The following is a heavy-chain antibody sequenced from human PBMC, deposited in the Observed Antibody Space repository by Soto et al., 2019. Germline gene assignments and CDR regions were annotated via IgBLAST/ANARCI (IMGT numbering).Heavy chain of an antibody. J-gene: IGHJ5*02. V-gene: IGHV3-21*01. CDR3: ARGPSSSDWFDP. Sequence: PGGSLRLSCAASGFTFSSYSMNWVRQAPGKGLEWVSSISSSSSYIYYADSVKGRFTISRDNAKNSLYLQMNSLRAEDTAVYYCARGPSSSDWFDPWGQGTLVTVSS. CDR2: ISSSSSYI. CDR1: GFTFSSYS. D-gene: IGHD6-6*01.